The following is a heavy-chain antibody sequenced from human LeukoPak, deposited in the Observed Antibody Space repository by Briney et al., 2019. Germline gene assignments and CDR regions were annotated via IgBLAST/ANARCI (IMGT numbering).Heavy chain of an antibody. CDR1: GGSISSYY. D-gene: IGHD1-26*01. V-gene: IGHV4-4*07. CDR2: IYTSGST. Sequence: SETLSLTCTVSGGSISSYYWSWIRQPAGKGLEWIGRIYTSGSTNYNPSLQSRVTMSVDTSKNQFSLELSSVTGADTAVYYCARDSGNYFDAFDIWGQGTMVTVSS. J-gene: IGHJ3*02. CDR3: ARDSGNYFDAFDI.